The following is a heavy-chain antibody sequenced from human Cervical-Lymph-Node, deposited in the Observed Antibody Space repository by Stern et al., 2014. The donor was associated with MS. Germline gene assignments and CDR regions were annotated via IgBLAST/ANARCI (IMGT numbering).Heavy chain of an antibody. CDR3: ARGLLGSENAFDI. CDR1: GYTFTSYG. Sequence: VPLVESGAEVKKPGASVTVSCKASGYTFTSYGISWVRQAPGQVLECVGWISAYNGNTNYAQKLQGRVTMTTDTSTSTAYMELRSLRSDDTAVYYCARGLLGSENAFDIWGQGTMVTVSS. CDR2: ISAYNGNT. V-gene: IGHV1-18*01. J-gene: IGHJ3*02. D-gene: IGHD2-15*01.